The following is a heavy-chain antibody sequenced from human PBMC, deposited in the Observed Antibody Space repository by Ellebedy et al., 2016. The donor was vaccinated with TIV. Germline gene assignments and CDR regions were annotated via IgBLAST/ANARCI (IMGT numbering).Heavy chain of an antibody. J-gene: IGHJ4*02. CDR1: GYAFSGYD. CDR3: VRDRRGAGPSQFGVDF. V-gene: IGHV7-4-1*02. CDR2: INTDTGNT. D-gene: IGHD3-10*01. Sequence: AASVKVSCKASGYAFSGYDMNWVRQAPGQGLEWMGWINTDTGNTTYAQDFTGRFVFSLDTSVSTAYLEISSLKAEDTAMYFCVRDRRGAGPSQFGVDFWGQGTLVTVSS.